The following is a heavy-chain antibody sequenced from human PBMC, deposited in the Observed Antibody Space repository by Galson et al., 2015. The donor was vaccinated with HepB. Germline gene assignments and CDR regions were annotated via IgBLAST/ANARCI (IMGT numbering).Heavy chain of an antibody. J-gene: IGHJ4*02. Sequence: QVQLQESGPGLVKPSETLSLTCTVSSGSISAYYWNWIRQPPGKGLEWIGYIYSSVSTNYNPSLKSRVTISIDTSKNQFSLKLSSVTAADTAVYYCATFYGDVRGYFGSWGQGTLVTVSS. CDR1: SGSISAYY. V-gene: IGHV4-59*01. D-gene: IGHD4-17*01. CDR2: IYSSVST. CDR3: ATFYGDVRGYFGS.